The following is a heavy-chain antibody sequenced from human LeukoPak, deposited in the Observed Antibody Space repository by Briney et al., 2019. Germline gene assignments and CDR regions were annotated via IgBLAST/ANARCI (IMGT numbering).Heavy chain of an antibody. CDR2: IRYDGSNK. CDR1: GFTFSGSG. J-gene: IGHJ4*02. Sequence: PGGSLRLSCAASGFTFSGSGMHWVRRAPGKGLEWVTFIRYDGSNKYYTDSVKGRFTISRDNSKNTLYLQMDSLRAEDTAVYYCARDYDFWSGYYSPTRGYFGYWGQGTLVTVSS. CDR3: ARDYDFWSGYYSPTRGYFGY. D-gene: IGHD3-3*01. V-gene: IGHV3-30*02.